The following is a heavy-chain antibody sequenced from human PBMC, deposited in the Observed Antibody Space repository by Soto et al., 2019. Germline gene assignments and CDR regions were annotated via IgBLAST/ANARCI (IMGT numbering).Heavy chain of an antibody. V-gene: IGHV4-59*01. CDR2: IYYSGST. CDR1: GGSISSYY. J-gene: IGHJ5*01. CDR3: ARGRRYYYDSSGYYYGGFDS. Sequence: SETLSLTCTVSGGSISSYYWSWIRQPPGKGLEWIGYIYYSGSTNYNPSLKSRVTISVDTSKNQFSLKLSSVTAADTAVYYCARGRRYYYDSSGYYYGGFDSWGQGTLVTVSS. D-gene: IGHD3-22*01.